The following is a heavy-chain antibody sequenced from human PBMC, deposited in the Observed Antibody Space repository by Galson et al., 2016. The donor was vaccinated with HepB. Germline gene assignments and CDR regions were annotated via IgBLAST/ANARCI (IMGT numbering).Heavy chain of an antibody. CDR1: GGSISNDNW. CDR3: ASNGWYCLDY. D-gene: IGHD6-19*01. V-gene: IGHV4-4*01. CDR2: IYRSGST. Sequence: ETLSLTCTVSGGSISNDNWWSWVRQSPGKGLEWIGEIYRSGSTLYNPSLKSRATISVDKSNNRFSLRLNSVSAADTAIYFCASNGWYCLDYWGHGTLVTVSS. J-gene: IGHJ4*01.